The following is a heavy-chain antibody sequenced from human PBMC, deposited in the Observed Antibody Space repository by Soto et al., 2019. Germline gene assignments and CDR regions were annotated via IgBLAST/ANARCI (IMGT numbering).Heavy chain of an antibody. J-gene: IGHJ6*03. CDR1: GYSLTDNG. D-gene: IGHD2-8*01. CDR3: ARVYGYYYYYMDV. V-gene: IGHV1-8*01. Sequence: QAYLEQSGAEVKKPGASVKVSCKASGYSLTDNGITWVRQASGQGLEYVGWISPDSGKTDYAQKFQGRVTMTRDTSINTVYMELSSLRSDDTAVYYCARVYGYYYYYMDVWVKGTTVTVSS. CDR2: ISPDSGKT.